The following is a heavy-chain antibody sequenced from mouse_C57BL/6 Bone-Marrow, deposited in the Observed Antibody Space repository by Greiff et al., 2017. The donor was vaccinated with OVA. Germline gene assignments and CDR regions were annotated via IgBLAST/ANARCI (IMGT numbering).Heavy chain of an antibody. CDR2: IYPGDGDT. J-gene: IGHJ4*01. CDR1: GYAFSSYW. CDR3: ARLLITTVVAPYAMDY. V-gene: IGHV1-80*01. D-gene: IGHD1-1*01. Sequence: QVQLKESGAELVKPGASVKISCKASGYAFSSYWMNWVKQRPGKGLEWIGQIYPGDGDTNYNGKFKGKATLTADKSSSTAYMQLSSLTSEDSAVYFCARLLITTVVAPYAMDYWGQGTSVTVSS.